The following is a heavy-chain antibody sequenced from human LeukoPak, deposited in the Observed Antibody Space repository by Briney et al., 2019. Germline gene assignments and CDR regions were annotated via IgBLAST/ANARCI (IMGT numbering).Heavy chain of an antibody. CDR3: AKEMFPGIAAAGTDAFDI. J-gene: IGHJ3*02. Sequence: GGSLRLSCAASGITFSGYAMNWVRQAPGKGLEWVSIISGNGGSTYYADSVKGRFTISRDNSKNTLYLQMNSLRAEDTAVYYCAKEMFPGIAAAGTDAFDIWGQGTMVTVSS. CDR2: ISGNGGST. CDR1: GITFSGYA. D-gene: IGHD6-13*01. V-gene: IGHV3-23*01.